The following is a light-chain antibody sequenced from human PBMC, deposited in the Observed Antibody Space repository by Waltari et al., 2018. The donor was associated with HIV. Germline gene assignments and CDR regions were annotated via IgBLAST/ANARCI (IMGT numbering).Light chain of an antibody. CDR2: DAS. CDR1: QDFSNY. J-gene: IGKJ2*01. CDR3: QQYHSYPYP. V-gene: IGKV1-16*02. Sequence: DLHITQSPLSLSASTGGRIRSPGRASQDFSNYLSWFQQKPGEAPKSLIFDASSLKSGVQSKFSGSGSGVVFTITIRSLQPEYFASYYCQQYHSYPYPFGQGTKLES.